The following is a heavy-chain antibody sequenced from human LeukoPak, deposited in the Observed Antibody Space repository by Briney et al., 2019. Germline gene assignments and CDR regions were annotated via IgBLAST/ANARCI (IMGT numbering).Heavy chain of an antibody. J-gene: IGHJ4*02. D-gene: IGHD3-22*01. Sequence: PSETLSLTCTVSGGSISRYYWSWIRQPPGKELEWIGFIYPSVTTKYNFSLKSRVTISIDTSKSQFSLKLSSLTASDTAVYYCARLDDRENFDYWGQGTLVTVSS. CDR3: ARLDDRENFDY. CDR1: GGSISRYY. V-gene: IGHV4-4*09. CDR2: IYPSVTT.